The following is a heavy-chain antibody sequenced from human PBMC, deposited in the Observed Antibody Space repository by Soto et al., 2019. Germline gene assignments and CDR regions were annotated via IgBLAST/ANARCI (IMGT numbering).Heavy chain of an antibody. J-gene: IGHJ6*03. V-gene: IGHV4-34*01. CDR1: GGSFSGYY. CDR2: INHSGST. Sequence: ETLSLTCAVYGGSFSGYYWRWIRQPPGKGLEWIGEINHSGSTNYNPSLKSRVTISADTSKNQFSLKLSSVTAADTAVYYCARGLPYYYYYYMDVWGKGTTVTVSS. CDR3: ARGLPYYYYYYMDV.